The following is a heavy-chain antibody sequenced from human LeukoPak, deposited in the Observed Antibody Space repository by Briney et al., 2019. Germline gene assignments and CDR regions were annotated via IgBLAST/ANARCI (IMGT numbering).Heavy chain of an antibody. V-gene: IGHV3-21*04. Sequence: GGSLRLSCSASGLTFNKYYMNWVRQAPGKGLEWVSSITSNSANMYYGDSVKGRFTISRDNAKNSLYLQMNSLRAEDTAVYYCATERRGWLLPRVWFDPWGQGTLVTVSS. D-gene: IGHD3-22*01. CDR2: ITSNSANM. CDR1: GLTFNKYY. CDR3: ATERRGWLLPRVWFDP. J-gene: IGHJ5*02.